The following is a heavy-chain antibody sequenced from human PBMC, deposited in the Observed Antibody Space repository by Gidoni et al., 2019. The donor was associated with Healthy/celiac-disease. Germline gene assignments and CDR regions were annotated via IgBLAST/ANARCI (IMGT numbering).Heavy chain of an antibody. V-gene: IGHV3-74*01. J-gene: IGHJ4*02. CDR3: ARDDSGVRY. D-gene: IGHD7-27*01. Sequence: GLVWVSRINSDGSSTSYADSVKGRFTISRDNAKNTLYLQMNSLRAEDTAVYYCARDDSGVRYWGQGTLVTVSS. CDR2: INSDGSST.